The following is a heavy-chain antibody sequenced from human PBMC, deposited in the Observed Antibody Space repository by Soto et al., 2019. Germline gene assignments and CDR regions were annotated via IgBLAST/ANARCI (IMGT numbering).Heavy chain of an antibody. CDR3: AKGRSYYYYYGVDV. CDR1: GFTFRSCA. CDR2: IIDSGAST. Sequence: GVSLRQSCEASGFTFRSCAMGWVRQAPGKGLEWVSDIIDSGASTYYADSVKGRFTISRDNSKSTLYLQMNSLRAEDTALYYCAKGRSYYYYYGVDVWGQGTTVTVSS. J-gene: IGHJ6*02. V-gene: IGHV3-23*01.